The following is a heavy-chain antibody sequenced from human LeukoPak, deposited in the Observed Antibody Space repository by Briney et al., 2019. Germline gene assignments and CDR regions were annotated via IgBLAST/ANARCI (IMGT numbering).Heavy chain of an antibody. V-gene: IGHV1-69*06. CDR3: ARGPDYGDYILDY. CDR2: IIPIFGTA. Sequence: SVKVSCKASGGTFSSYAISWVRQAPGQGLEWMGGIIPIFGTANYAQKFQGRVTITADKSTSTAYMELSSLRSEDTAVYYCARGPDYGDYILDYWGQGTLVTVSS. D-gene: IGHD4-17*01. CDR1: GGTFSSYA. J-gene: IGHJ4*02.